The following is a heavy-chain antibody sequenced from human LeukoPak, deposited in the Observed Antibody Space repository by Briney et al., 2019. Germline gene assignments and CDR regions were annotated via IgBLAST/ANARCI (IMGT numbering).Heavy chain of an antibody. CDR2: IYTSGNT. Sequence: SETLSLTCTVSSGSISSGSYYWSWIRQPAGKGLEGIGRIYTSGNTNYNPSLKRRVTISVDTSKNQFSLKLSSVTAADTAVYYCARELVDIVVVVGAMTQPYYFDYWGQGTLVTVSS. V-gene: IGHV4-61*02. D-gene: IGHD2-15*01. CDR3: ARELVDIVVVVGAMTQPYYFDY. CDR1: SGSISSGSYY. J-gene: IGHJ4*02.